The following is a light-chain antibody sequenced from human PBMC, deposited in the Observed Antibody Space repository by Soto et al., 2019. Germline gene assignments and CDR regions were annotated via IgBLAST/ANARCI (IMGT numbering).Light chain of an antibody. V-gene: IGLV1-44*01. CDR1: RSNIGSNT. Sequence: QSVLTQPPSASGTPGQRVTISCSGSRSNIGSNTVNWYQQLPGTGPKLLIYNNNQRPSGVPDRFSGSKSGPSASLAISGVQSEDEADFYCATWDDTLNVWMFGGGTKLTVL. CDR2: NNN. J-gene: IGLJ3*02. CDR3: ATWDDTLNVWM.